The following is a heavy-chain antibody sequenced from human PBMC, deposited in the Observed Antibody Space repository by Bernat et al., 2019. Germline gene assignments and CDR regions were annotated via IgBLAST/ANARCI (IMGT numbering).Heavy chain of an antibody. V-gene: IGHV3-30*02. J-gene: IGHJ6*01. Sequence: QVQLVESGGGVVQPGGSLRLSCAASGFTFSDYGMHWVRQAPGKGLEWVAFVRYDGSNKYYADSVKGRFTISRDNSQNTLYLQMNSLRPEDTAVYYCAKDHPYGMDVWGQGTTVTVSS. CDR3: AKDHPYGMDV. CDR2: VRYDGSNK. CDR1: GFTFSDYG.